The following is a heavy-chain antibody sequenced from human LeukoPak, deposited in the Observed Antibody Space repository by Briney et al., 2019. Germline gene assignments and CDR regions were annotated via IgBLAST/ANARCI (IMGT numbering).Heavy chain of an antibody. J-gene: IGHJ6*02. CDR2: ISAYNGNT. D-gene: IGHD2-2*02. Sequence: GASVKVSCKASGYTFTSYGISWVRQAPGQRLEWMGWISAYNGNTNYAQKLQGRVTMTTDTSTSTAYMELRSLRSDDTAVYYCARFDLGYCSSTSCYTYYYYYGMDVWGQGTTVTVSS. V-gene: IGHV1-18*01. CDR1: GYTFTSYG. CDR3: ARFDLGYCSSTSCYTYYYYYGMDV.